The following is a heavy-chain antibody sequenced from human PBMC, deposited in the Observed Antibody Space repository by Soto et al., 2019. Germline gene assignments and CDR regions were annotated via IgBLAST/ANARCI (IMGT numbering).Heavy chain of an antibody. J-gene: IGHJ4*02. CDR3: ARDHPHSYGVYYFDY. D-gene: IGHD5-18*01. CDR2: IYSSRST. V-gene: IGHV4-59*01. CDR1: GGSISNYY. Sequence: QVQLQESGTGLVKPSETLSLTCTVSGGSISNYYWNWIRQSPGKGLEWIGYIYSSRSTHYNPSLQNRVTISIDTSKNQVSLKVNSVTAADTAVYYCARDHPHSYGVYYFDYWGQGTPVTVSS.